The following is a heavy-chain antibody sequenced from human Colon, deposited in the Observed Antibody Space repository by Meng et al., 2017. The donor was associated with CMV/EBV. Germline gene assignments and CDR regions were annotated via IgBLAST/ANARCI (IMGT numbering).Heavy chain of an antibody. CDR1: AYTLPGSL. Sequence: LVPTGVEWRKTGASFSVFFSAAAYTLPGSLRYWVRQPPGRQLAGLVVINTVTGGNTYAQKLQDRVTMIREASINTASLEQSRLRSDDTTVYYCSSLSGGHFDYWGQGTLVTVSS. J-gene: IGHJ4*02. D-gene: IGHD1-26*01. V-gene: IGHV1-2*02. CDR3: SSLSGGHFDY. CDR2: INTVTGGN.